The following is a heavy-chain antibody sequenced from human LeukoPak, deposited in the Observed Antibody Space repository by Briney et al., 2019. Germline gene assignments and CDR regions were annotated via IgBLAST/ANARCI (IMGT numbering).Heavy chain of an antibody. Sequence: GGSLRLSCEASGFTFSLYWMSWVRQAPGKGLEWLANIKQDGSEKYYVDSVKGRFTISRDNAKNPLYLQMNSLRADDTAVCYCARDGDTSGYTDWGQGTLVTVSS. D-gene: IGHD3-22*01. CDR1: GFTFSLYW. J-gene: IGHJ4*02. CDR2: IKQDGSEK. V-gene: IGHV3-7*01. CDR3: ARDGDTSGYTD.